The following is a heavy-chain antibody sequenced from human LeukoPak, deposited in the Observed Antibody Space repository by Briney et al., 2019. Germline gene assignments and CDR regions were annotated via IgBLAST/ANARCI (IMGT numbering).Heavy chain of an antibody. D-gene: IGHD3-22*01. V-gene: IGHV4-34*01. Sequence: SETLSLTCAVYGGSFSGYSWSWIRQPPGMGLEWIGEINHSGSTNYNPSLKSRVTISVDTSKNQFSLKLSSVTAADTAVYYCARKAMIVVVNWFDPWGQGTLVTVSS. CDR2: INHSGST. CDR3: ARKAMIVVVNWFDP. J-gene: IGHJ5*02. CDR1: GGSFSGYS.